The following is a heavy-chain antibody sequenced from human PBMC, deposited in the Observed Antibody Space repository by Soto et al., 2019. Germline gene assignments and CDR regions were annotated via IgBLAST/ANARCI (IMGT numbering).Heavy chain of an antibody. D-gene: IGHD6-25*01. Sequence: QVQLVQSGAEVKEPGASVKVSCKASGYTFTTYDIYWMRQATGQGLEWMGWMNPYTGNTGYAQKVQGKVTVTRNTSISTVYMKMSGLRLDDTTVYYCARRKERSGPHYFDYWGQGSQVTVSS. CDR1: GYTFTTYD. J-gene: IGHJ4*02. V-gene: IGHV1-8*01. CDR2: MNPYTGNT. CDR3: ARRKERSGPHYFDY.